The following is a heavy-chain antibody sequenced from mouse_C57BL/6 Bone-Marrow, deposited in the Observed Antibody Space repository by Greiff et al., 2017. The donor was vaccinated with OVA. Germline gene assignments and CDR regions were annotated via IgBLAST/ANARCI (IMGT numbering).Heavy chain of an antibody. CDR3: VPYDYDDFDY. Sequence: QVQLQQPGAELVKPGASVKLSCKASGYTFTSYWMQWVKQRPGQGLEWIGEIDPSDSYTNYNHKFKGKATLTVDTSSSTAYMQLSSLTSEDSAVYYCVPYDYDDFDYWGQGTTLTVSS. J-gene: IGHJ2*01. CDR1: GYTFTSYW. V-gene: IGHV1-50*01. D-gene: IGHD2-4*01. CDR2: IDPSDSYT.